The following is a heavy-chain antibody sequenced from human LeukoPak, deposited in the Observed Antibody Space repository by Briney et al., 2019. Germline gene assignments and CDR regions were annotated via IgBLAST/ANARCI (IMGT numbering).Heavy chain of an antibody. Sequence: SETLSLTCAVSGYSISSGYYWGWIRQPPGKGLEWIGSIYHSGSTYYNPSLKGRVTISVDTSKNQFSLKLSSVTAADTAVYYCARALGYCSSTSCYTPIDYWGPGTLVTVSS. D-gene: IGHD2-2*02. J-gene: IGHJ4*02. CDR1: GYSISSGYY. CDR2: IYHSGST. CDR3: ARALGYCSSTSCYTPIDY. V-gene: IGHV4-38-2*01.